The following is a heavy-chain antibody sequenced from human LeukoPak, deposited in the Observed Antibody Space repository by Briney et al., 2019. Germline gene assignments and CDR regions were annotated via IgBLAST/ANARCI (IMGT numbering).Heavy chain of an antibody. CDR1: GFTFSSYS. V-gene: IGHV3-21*01. Sequence: PGGSLRLSCAASGFTFSSYSMNWVRQAPGKGLEWVSSISSSSSYIYYADSVKGRFTISRDNAKNSLYLQMNSLRAEDTAVYYCARDRQDGSGYDCCFDYWGQGTLVTVSS. D-gene: IGHD5-12*01. CDR2: ISSSSSYI. CDR3: ARDRQDGSGYDCCFDY. J-gene: IGHJ4*02.